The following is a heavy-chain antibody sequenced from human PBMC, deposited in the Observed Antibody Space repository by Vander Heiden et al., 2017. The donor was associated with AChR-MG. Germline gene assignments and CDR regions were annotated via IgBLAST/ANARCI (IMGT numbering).Heavy chain of an antibody. CDR1: GYTFTSYG. CDR3: ARVNMVRGVIMPFDAFDI. J-gene: IGHJ3*02. D-gene: IGHD3-10*01. Sequence: QVQLVQSGAEAKKPGASVKVSCKASGYTFTSYGISWVRQAPGPGLEWMGWISAYNGNTNYAQKLQGRVTMTTDTSTSTAYMELRSLRSDDTAVYYCARVNMVRGVIMPFDAFDIWGQGTMVTVSS. CDR2: ISAYNGNT. V-gene: IGHV1-18*01.